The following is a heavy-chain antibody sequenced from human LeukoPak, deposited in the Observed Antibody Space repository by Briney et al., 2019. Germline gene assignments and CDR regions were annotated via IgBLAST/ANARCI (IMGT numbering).Heavy chain of an antibody. CDR2: IIPMFGTT. CDR1: GYTSTNYG. CDR3: ARDLGDMFGYHFDY. V-gene: IGHV1-69*13. Sequence: ASVKVSCKASGYTSTNYGITWVRQAPGQGLEWMGGIIPMFGTTNYAQRFQGRVTITADESRSTVYMELSSLRSEDTAVYYCARDLGDMFGYHFDYWGQGTLVTVSS. J-gene: IGHJ4*02. D-gene: IGHD3-10*02.